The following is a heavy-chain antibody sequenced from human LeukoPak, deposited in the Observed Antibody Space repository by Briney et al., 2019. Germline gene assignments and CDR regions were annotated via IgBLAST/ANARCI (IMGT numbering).Heavy chain of an antibody. CDR2: TSGSGDYT. Sequence: PGGSLRLSCAASGFTFSDHAMSWVRQAPGKGLEWVSGTSGSGDYTYHADSVKGRFTISRDNSKNTLYLQMNSLRAEDTAKYYCAKDRVARGEYFDYWGQGTLVTVSS. CDR1: GFTFSDHA. CDR3: AKDRVARGEYFDY. J-gene: IGHJ4*02. D-gene: IGHD5-12*01. V-gene: IGHV3-23*01.